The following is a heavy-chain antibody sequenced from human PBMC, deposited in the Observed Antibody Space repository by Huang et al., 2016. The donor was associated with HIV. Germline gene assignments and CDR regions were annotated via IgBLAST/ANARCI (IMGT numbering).Heavy chain of an antibody. CDR2: IYSGGTT. CDR1: GFTVSTNY. J-gene: IGHJ4*02. Sequence: EVQLVDSGGGLIQPGGSLRLSCAASGFTVSTNYMTWVRQAPGKGLGWVSLIYSGGTTYYADSVKGRFTISRDDSENTLYLHMTSLRAGDTAVYYCAKEGDTGAALGYWGQGTLVTVS. D-gene: IGHD2-8*02. CDR3: AKEGDTGAALGY. V-gene: IGHV3-53*01.